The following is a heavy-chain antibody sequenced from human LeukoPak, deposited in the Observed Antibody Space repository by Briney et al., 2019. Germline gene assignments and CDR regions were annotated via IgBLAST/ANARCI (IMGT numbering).Heavy chain of an antibody. CDR1: GGTFSSYA. CDR2: IIPIFGKA. CDR3: ARSRGSCYSCGDY. V-gene: IGHV1-69*13. Sequence: SVKVSCKASGGTFSSYAISWERQAPGQGLEWVGGIIPIFGKANYAQKFQGRVTITADDSTSTVYMELSTLSSEDTAVYYCARSRGSCYSCGDYWGQGTLVTVSS. D-gene: IGHD2-15*01. J-gene: IGHJ4*02.